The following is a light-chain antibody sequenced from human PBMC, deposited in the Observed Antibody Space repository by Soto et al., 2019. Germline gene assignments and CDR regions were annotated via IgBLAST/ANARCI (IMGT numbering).Light chain of an antibody. CDR1: QSVSSSY. V-gene: IGKV3-20*01. J-gene: IGKJ3*01. CDR2: GAS. CDR3: QQYGSPRFT. Sequence: EIVLTQSPGTLSLSPGERATLSCRASQSVSSSYLAWYQQKPGQAPRLLIYGASSRATGIPDRFSGSGSGTDFTLTISRLEPEDLAVYYCQQYGSPRFTFGPGTKVDIK.